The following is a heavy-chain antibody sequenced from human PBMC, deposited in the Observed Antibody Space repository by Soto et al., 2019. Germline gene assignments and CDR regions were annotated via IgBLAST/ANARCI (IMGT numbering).Heavy chain of an antibody. CDR2: IYYSGST. V-gene: IGHV4-59*01. D-gene: IGHD4-17*01. CDR1: GGSISSYY. J-gene: IGHJ4*02. CDR3: ARVSLDFYGASRIFDY. Sequence: QVQLQESGPGLVKPSETLSLTCTVSGGSISSYYWSWIRQPPGKGLEWIGYIYYSGSTNYNPSLKSRVTISVDTSKNQFSLKLSSVTAADTAVYYCARVSLDFYGASRIFDYWGQGTLVTVSS.